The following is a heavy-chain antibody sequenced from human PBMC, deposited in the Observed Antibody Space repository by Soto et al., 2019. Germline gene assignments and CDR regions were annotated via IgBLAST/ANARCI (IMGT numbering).Heavy chain of an antibody. CDR2: IWNDGSGY. V-gene: IGHV3-33*01. Sequence: QVQLVESGGGVVQPGGSLRLSCAASGFTFNNYGMHWVRQAPGKGLEWVAVIWNDGSGYYYANSVKGRFTISRDNAKNTLYLQMSSQRAEDTAVYFCARRQISPPTRGAAAARGGMDVWGQGTTVTVSS. CDR3: ARRQISPPTRGAAAARGGMDV. CDR1: GFTFNNYG. D-gene: IGHD6-13*01. J-gene: IGHJ6*02.